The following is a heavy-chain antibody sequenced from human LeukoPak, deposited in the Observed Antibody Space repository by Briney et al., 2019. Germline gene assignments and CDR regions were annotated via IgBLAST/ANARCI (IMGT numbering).Heavy chain of an antibody. J-gene: IGHJ4*02. CDR3: AREGLGATRGQIDY. CDR1: GNTFSSYV. V-gene: IGHV1-69*04. Sequence: SVEVSCKASGNTFSSYVITWVRQAPGQGLEWMGRISPSVGKTNYAQKFQGRVTIIADKSTSTAYMEVPSLRSEDTAVYYCAREGLGATRGQIDYWGQGTLVTVSS. D-gene: IGHD1-26*01. CDR2: ISPSVGKT.